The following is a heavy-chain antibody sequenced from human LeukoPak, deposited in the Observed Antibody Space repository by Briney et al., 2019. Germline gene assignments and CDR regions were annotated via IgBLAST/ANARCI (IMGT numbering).Heavy chain of an antibody. Sequence: GGSLRLSCAASGFTFSSYAMSWVRQAPGKGLEWVSGISGSGGSTYYADSVKGRFTISRDNSKNTLYLQMGSLRAEDMAVYYCARGEANDYDILTGYYYFDYWGQGTLVTVSS. D-gene: IGHD3-9*01. CDR3: ARGEANDYDILTGYYYFDY. CDR1: GFTFSSYA. CDR2: ISGSGGST. V-gene: IGHV3-23*01. J-gene: IGHJ4*02.